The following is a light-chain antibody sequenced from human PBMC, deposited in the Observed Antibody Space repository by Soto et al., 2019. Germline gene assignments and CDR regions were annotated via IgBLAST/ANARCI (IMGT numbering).Light chain of an antibody. Sequence: EIVLTQSTGTLSLSPGERATLSCRASQSVRSTYLAWYQQKPGQAPRLLIYGASSRATGIPDRFSGSGSGRYFTLTISSLAPEGFAVYYCPQYESLPCTFGGGNKVEIK. CDR2: GAS. J-gene: IGKJ4*01. V-gene: IGKV3-20*01. CDR1: QSVRSTY. CDR3: PQYESLPCT.